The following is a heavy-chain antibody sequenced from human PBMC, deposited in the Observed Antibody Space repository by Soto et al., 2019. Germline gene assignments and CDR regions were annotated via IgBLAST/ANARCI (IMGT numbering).Heavy chain of an antibody. CDR3: ARAEYADFSMAHFDY. V-gene: IGHV1-69*02. CDR2: IIPMVDMP. D-gene: IGHD2-8*01. J-gene: IGHJ4*02. Sequence: QVQLVQSGAEVKKPGSSVKVSYKASGGTFSSYTFSWVRQAPGQGLEWVGRIIPMVDMPNYAQKFLGRVTITADRSTTTAYMELSSLRPEDTAMYYCARAEYADFSMAHFDYWGQGTPVTVAS. CDR1: GGTFSSYT.